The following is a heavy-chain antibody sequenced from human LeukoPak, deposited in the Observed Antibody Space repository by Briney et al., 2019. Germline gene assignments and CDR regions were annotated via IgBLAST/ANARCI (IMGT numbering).Heavy chain of an antibody. D-gene: IGHD3-22*01. CDR3: AGSSGYYYIHLYYFDY. Sequence: PGGSLRLSCAASGFTVSSNYMSWVRQAPGKGLEWVSVIYSGGSTYYADSVKGRFTISRDNSKNTLYLQMNSLRAEDTAVYYCAGSSGYYYIHLYYFDYWGQGTLVTVSS. CDR2: IYSGGST. J-gene: IGHJ4*02. V-gene: IGHV3-53*01. CDR1: GFTVSSNY.